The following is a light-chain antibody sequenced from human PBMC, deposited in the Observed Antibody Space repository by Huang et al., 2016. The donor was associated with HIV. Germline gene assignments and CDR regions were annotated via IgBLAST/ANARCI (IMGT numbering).Light chain of an antibody. J-gene: IGKJ5*01. CDR3: QQYDSLPVT. V-gene: IGKV1-33*01. Sequence: DIQMTQSPSSLSASVGDRVTITLSWYQQRPGKAPKLLIYDASNVETGVPSRFSASGSGTDYTFTISGLQPEDIATYYCQQYDSLPVTFGQGTRLEIK. CDR2: DAS.